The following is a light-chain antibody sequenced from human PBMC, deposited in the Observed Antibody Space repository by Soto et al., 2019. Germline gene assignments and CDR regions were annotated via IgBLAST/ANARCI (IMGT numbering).Light chain of an antibody. CDR2: GAS. V-gene: IGKV3-15*01. J-gene: IGKJ4*01. CDR1: QSVSSN. CDR3: QQYDNWPLT. Sequence: EIVMTQSPATLPVSPGERVTLSCRASQSVSSNLAWYQQKPGQAPRFLIYGASTRATGIPARFSGSGSGTEFTLTISSLQSEDFAVYYCQQYDNWPLTFGGGTKVDIK.